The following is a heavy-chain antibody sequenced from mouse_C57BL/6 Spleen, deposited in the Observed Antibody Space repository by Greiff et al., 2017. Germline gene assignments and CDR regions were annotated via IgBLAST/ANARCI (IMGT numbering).Heavy chain of an antibody. Sequence: EVKVVESGGGLVKPGGSLKLSCAASGFTFSDYGMHWVRQAPEKGLEWVAYISSGSSTIYYADTVKGRFTISRDNAKNTLFLQMTSLRSEDTAMYYCGRVWDVAWFAYWGQGTLVTVSA. J-gene: IGHJ3*01. CDR2: ISSGSSTI. CDR1: GFTFSDYG. D-gene: IGHD4-1*01. CDR3: GRVWDVAWFAY. V-gene: IGHV5-17*01.